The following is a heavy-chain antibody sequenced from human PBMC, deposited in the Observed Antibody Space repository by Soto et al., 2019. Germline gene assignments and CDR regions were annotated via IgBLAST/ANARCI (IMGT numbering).Heavy chain of an antibody. V-gene: IGHV1-2*02. D-gene: IGHD6-6*01. CDR2: INPNSGGT. CDR1: GYTFTGYY. Sequence: QVQLVQSGAEVKKPGASVKVSCKASGYTFTGYYMHWVRQAPGQGLEWMGWINPNSGGTNYAQKFQGRVTMTRDTSISTAYMELSRLRSDDTVVYYCASSDSSSSVRRYFDYWGQGTLVTVSS. J-gene: IGHJ4*02. CDR3: ASSDSSSSVRRYFDY.